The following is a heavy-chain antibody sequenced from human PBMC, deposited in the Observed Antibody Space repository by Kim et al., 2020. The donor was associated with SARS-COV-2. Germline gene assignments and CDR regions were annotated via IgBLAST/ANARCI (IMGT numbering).Heavy chain of an antibody. CDR1: GGTFSSYA. D-gene: IGHD2-15*01. V-gene: IGHV1-69*13. CDR3: ARDRPVVAATGRHYYMDV. J-gene: IGHJ6*03. CDR2: IIPIFGTA. Sequence: SVKVSCKASGGTFSSYAISWVRQAPGQGLEWMGGIIPIFGTANYAQKFQGRVTITADESTSTAYMEPSSLRSEDTAVYYCARDRPVVAATGRHYYMDVWGKGTTVTVSS.